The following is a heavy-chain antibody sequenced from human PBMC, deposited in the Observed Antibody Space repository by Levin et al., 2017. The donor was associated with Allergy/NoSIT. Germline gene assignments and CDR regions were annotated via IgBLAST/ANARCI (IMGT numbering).Heavy chain of an antibody. CDR3: AKISDGVDSGYDYRQLIGWFDP. V-gene: IGHV1-69*13. J-gene: IGHJ5*02. Sequence: SVKVSCKTSGVTFNNFAISWVRQAPGQGLEWMGGINSIFGTIKYAQKFQDRLTISADESTTTAYMELSSLTSEDTAVYYCAKISDGVDSGYDYRQLIGWFDPWGQGTLVTVSS. D-gene: IGHD5-12*01. CDR1: GVTFNNFA. CDR2: INSIFGTI.